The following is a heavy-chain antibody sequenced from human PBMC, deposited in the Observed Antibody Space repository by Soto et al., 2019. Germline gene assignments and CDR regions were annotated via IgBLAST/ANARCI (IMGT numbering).Heavy chain of an antibody. CDR2: IGTTADT. D-gene: IGHD4-17*01. V-gene: IGHV3-13*01. Sequence: GGSLRLSCAASGFAFSNYDMHWVRQPTGQGLEWVSAIGTTADTYYPDSVKARFTISRENAKDSLYLQMDNLRVEDTAVYFCVRGGTAMATVGFDYWGLGALVTVSS. CDR3: VRGGTAMATVGFDY. J-gene: IGHJ4*02. CDR1: GFAFSNYD.